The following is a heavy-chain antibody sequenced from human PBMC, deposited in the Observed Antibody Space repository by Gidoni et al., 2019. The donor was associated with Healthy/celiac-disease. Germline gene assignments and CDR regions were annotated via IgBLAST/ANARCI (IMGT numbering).Heavy chain of an antibody. J-gene: IGHJ6*02. Sequence: EVQLLESGGGLVQPGGSLRLSCAASGFTFSRYAMSWVRQAPGKGLEWVSAISGSGGSTYYADSVKCRFTISRDNSKNTLYLQMNSLRAEDTAVYYCAKGDFWGGYYYYYGMDVWGQGTTVTVSS. CDR2: ISGSGGST. D-gene: IGHD3-3*01. CDR3: AKGDFWGGYYYYYGMDV. V-gene: IGHV3-23*01. CDR1: GFTFSRYA.